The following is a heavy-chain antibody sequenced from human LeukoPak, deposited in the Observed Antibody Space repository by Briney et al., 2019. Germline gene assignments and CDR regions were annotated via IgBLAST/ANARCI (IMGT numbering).Heavy chain of an antibody. Sequence: TSETLSLTCTVSGGSISSYYWSWIRQPPGKGLEWIGYICYSGSTNYNPSLKSRVTISVDTSKNQFSLKLSSVTAADTAVYYCARSKRAMVRGVIIDYFDYWGQGTLVTVSS. CDR1: GGSISSYY. CDR3: ARSKRAMVRGVIIDYFDY. D-gene: IGHD3-10*01. V-gene: IGHV4-59*01. J-gene: IGHJ4*02. CDR2: ICYSGST.